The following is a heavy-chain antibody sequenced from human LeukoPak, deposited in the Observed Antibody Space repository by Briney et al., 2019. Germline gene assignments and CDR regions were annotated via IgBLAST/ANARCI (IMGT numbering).Heavy chain of an antibody. D-gene: IGHD6-19*01. CDR2: ISYDGRNK. CDR1: EFTFSSYG. J-gene: IGHJ3*02. CDR3: AKDINRGIAVAGLAAFDI. V-gene: IGHV3-30*18. Sequence: GGSLRLSCAASEFTFSSYGIHWVRQAPGKGLEWVALISYDGRNKNYADSVKGRFTISRDNAKNSLYLQMNSLRAEDMALYYCAKDINRGIAVAGLAAFDIWGQGTMVTASS.